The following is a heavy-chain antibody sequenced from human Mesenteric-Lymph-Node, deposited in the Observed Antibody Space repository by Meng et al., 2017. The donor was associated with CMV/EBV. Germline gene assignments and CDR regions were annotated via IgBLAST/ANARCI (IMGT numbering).Heavy chain of an antibody. CDR3: ARGGLGSYSFDY. D-gene: IGHD1-26*01. Sequence: GGSLRLSCAASGFTFSTYAMHWVRQAPGKGLEWVAVISYDGTNKYYADSVKDRFTISRDNSRTTMYLQMNSLRAEDTAVYYCARGGLGSYSFDYWGQGTLVTVSS. J-gene: IGHJ4*02. CDR2: ISYDGTNK. CDR1: GFTFSTYA. V-gene: IGHV3-30-3*01.